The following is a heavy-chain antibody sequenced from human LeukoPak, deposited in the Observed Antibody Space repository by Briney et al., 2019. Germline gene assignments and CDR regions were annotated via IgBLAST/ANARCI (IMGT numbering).Heavy chain of an antibody. CDR1: GYSFTSYW. CDR2: IYPGDSDT. CDR3: ARLGGGYYDVLTGYPRECYFDY. D-gene: IGHD3-9*01. V-gene: IGHV5-51*01. J-gene: IGHJ4*02. Sequence: GESLKISCKGSGYSFTSYWIGWVRQMPGKGLEWMGSIYPGDSDTRYSPSFQGQVTISVDKSISTAYLQWSSLKASDSAMYYCARLGGGYYDVLTGYPRECYFDYWGQGTLVTVSS.